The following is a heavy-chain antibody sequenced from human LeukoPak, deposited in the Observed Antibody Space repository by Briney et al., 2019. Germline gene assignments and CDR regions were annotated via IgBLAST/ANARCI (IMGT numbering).Heavy chain of an antibody. CDR1: GFTFSSYG. V-gene: IGHV3-23*01. CDR3: ARDGAVTNGRYFDY. CDR2: ISGSGHRT. Sequence: SGGSLRLSCAASGFTFSSYGVSWVRQAPGKGLEWVSGISGSGHRTYYADSVKGRFTISRDNSKSTLYLQMNSLRAEDTAVYYCARDGAVTNGRYFDYWGQGTLVTVSS. D-gene: IGHD4-17*01. J-gene: IGHJ4*02.